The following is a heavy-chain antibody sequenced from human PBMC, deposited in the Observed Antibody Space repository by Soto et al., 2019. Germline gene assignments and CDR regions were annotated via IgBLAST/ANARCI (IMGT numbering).Heavy chain of an antibody. D-gene: IGHD2-15*01. Sequence: QVQLVQSGVEVKKPGASVKVSCKASGYTFISHGISWVRQAPGQGLEWMGWISGKNGNTNYAQKLQGRVTLTTDTSTSTAYMELRSLRSDDTAVYYCARVSSSPVVVPDYGMDVWGQGTTVTVSS. J-gene: IGHJ6*02. V-gene: IGHV1-18*04. CDR1: GYTFISHG. CDR2: ISGKNGNT. CDR3: ARVSSSPVVVPDYGMDV.